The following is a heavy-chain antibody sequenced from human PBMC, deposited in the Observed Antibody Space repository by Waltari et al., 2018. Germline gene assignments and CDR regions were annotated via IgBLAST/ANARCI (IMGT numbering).Heavy chain of an antibody. V-gene: IGHV4-34*01. CDR2: INHSGST. Sequence: QVQLQQWGAGLLKPSETLSLTCAVYGGSFSGYYWSWIRQPPGKGLEWIGEINHSGSTNYNPSLKSRVTISVDTSKNQFSLKLSSVTAADTAVYYCARTVSRYYYDSSGDNPDYWGQGTLVTVS. J-gene: IGHJ4*02. CDR1: GGSFSGYY. D-gene: IGHD3-22*01. CDR3: ARTVSRYYYDSSGDNPDY.